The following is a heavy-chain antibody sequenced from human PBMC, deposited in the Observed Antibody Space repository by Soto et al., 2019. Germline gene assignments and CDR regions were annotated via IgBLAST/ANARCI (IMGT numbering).Heavy chain of an antibody. CDR1: GYTFTSYY. CDR2: INPSGGST. V-gene: IGHV1-46*01. D-gene: IGHD6-13*01. J-gene: IGHJ6*02. Sequence: GASVKVSCKASGYTFTSYYMHWVRQAPGQGLEWMGIINPSGGSTSYAQKFQGRVTMTRDTSTSTVYMELSSLRSEDTAVYYCARASKVGKQLPNDYYYYGMDVWGQGTTVPVPS. CDR3: ARASKVGKQLPNDYYYYGMDV.